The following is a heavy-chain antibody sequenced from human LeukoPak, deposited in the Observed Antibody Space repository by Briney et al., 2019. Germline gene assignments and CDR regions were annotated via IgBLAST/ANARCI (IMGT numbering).Heavy chain of an antibody. Sequence: PSQTLSLTCTVSGGSISSGDYYWSWIRQPPGKGLEWIGYIYYSGSTYYNPSLKSRVTISVDTSKNQFSLKLSSVTAADTAVYYCARSSGYDTNWLDPWGQGTLVTVSS. D-gene: IGHD5-12*01. CDR2: IYYSGST. J-gene: IGHJ5*02. V-gene: IGHV4-30-4*01. CDR1: GGSISSGDYY. CDR3: ARSSGYDTNWLDP.